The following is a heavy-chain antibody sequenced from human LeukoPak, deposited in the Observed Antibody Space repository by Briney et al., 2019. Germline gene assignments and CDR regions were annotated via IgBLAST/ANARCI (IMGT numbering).Heavy chain of an antibody. V-gene: IGHV4-4*07. D-gene: IGHD2-15*01. CDR1: GGSISSYY. J-gene: IGHJ5*02. CDR2: IYTSGST. Sequence: SETLSLTCTVSGGSISSYYWSWIRQPAGKGLEWIGRIYTSGSTNYNPSLKSRVTMSVDTSKNQFSLKLSSLTAADTAVYYCARGLSCSGDSCYSGWFDPWGQGTLVTVSS. CDR3: ARGLSCSGDSCYSGWFDP.